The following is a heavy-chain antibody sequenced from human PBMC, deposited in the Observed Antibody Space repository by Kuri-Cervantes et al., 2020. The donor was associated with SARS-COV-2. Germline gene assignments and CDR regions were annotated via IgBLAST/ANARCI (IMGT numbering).Heavy chain of an antibody. J-gene: IGHJ4*02. CDR2: IDPSDSYT. V-gene: IGHV5-10-1*01. CDR3: ARHVPPYYDSSSYSDY. D-gene: IGHD3-22*01. CDR1: GYSFTSYW. Sequence: GESLKISCKGSGYSFTSYWISWVRQIPGKGLEWMWGIDPSDSYTNYSPSFQGHVAISSDKSISTANLQWSSLKASDTAMYYCARHVPPYYDSSSYSDYWGQGTLVTVSS.